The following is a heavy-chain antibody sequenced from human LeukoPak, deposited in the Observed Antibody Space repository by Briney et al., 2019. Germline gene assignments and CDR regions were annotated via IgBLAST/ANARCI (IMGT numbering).Heavy chain of an antibody. CDR2: IIPIFGAA. J-gene: IGHJ3*02. V-gene: IGHV1-69*05. CDR1: GGTFSSYA. Sequence: ASVKVSCKASGGTFSSYAISWVRQAPGQGLEWMGGIIPIFGAANYAQKFQGRVTITTDESTSTAYMELSSLRSEDTAVYYCARGGGGLAYCGGDCQGAFDIWGQGTMVTVSS. D-gene: IGHD2-21*02. CDR3: ARGGGGLAYCGGDCQGAFDI.